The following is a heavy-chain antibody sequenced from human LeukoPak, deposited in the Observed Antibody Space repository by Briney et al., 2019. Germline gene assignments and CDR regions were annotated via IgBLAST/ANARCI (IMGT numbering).Heavy chain of an antibody. CDR2: ISYDGSNK. V-gene: IGHV3-30-3*01. CDR3: ARDRLGYCSGGSCYCPFDY. J-gene: IGHJ4*02. Sequence: GGALRLSSAASGFTPRSYAIHCVPHTPGKRLERVAVISYDGSNKYYTDSVKGRFTISRYNSKNTLYLQMNSLRAEDTAVYYCARDRLGYCSGGSCYCPFDYWGQGTLVTVSS. D-gene: IGHD2-15*01. CDR1: GFTPRSYA.